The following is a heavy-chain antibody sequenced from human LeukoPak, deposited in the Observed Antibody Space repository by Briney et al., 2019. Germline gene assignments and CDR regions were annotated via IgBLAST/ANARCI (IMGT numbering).Heavy chain of an antibody. CDR1: GGTFSSYA. D-gene: IGHD3-10*01. CDR3: ASYQGEVDY. Sequence: ASVKVSCKASGGTFSSYAISWVRQAPGQGPEWMGGIIPIFGTANYAQKFRGRVTITTDESTSTAYMELSSLRSEDTAVYYCASYQGEVDYWGQGTLVTVSS. V-gene: IGHV1-69*05. J-gene: IGHJ4*02. CDR2: IIPIFGTA.